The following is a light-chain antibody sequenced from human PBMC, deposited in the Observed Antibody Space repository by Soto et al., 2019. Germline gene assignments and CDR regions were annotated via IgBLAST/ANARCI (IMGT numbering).Light chain of an antibody. J-gene: IGLJ1*01. CDR3: AAWDDSLSGRV. Sequence: QSVLTQPASVSGSPGQSITISCTGSVSDVGSFGPVSWFQQHPGQVPKLIIYEGNRRPSGVPDRFSGSKSGTSASLAISGLRSEDEADYYCAAWDDSLSGRVFGTGTKVTVL. CDR2: EGN. V-gene: IGLV2-14*02. CDR1: VSDVGSFGP.